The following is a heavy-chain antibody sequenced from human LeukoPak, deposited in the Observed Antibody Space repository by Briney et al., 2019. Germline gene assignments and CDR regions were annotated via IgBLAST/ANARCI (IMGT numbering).Heavy chain of an antibody. V-gene: IGHV3-23*01. Sequence: GGSLRLSCAVSGFTFKSYAMNWARQAPGKGLEWVSGISSSGVIRDYADSVKGRFTISRDNSKNTLYLQMNSLRTEDTAVYYCAKLTRSTSPREDYWGPGTLVTVSS. CDR1: GFTFKSYA. D-gene: IGHD1-26*01. J-gene: IGHJ4*02. CDR2: ISSSGVIR. CDR3: AKLTRSTSPREDY.